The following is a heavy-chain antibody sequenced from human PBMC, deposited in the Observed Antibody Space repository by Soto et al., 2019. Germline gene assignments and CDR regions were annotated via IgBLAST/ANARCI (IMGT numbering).Heavy chain of an antibody. V-gene: IGHV4-39*01. D-gene: IGHD3-3*01. CDR1: GGFISNSNYY. CDR3: ASTISYYDFSSGYWHWDY. J-gene: IGHJ4*02. Sequence: SETLSLTCTVSGGFISNSNYYWGWIRQPPGKGLEWIRSIYYSGTSYYMPSLKSRGTMSVDTSKNQFSLKLSSVTSADTAVYYCASTISYYDFSSGYWHWDYWGQGTLVTVS. CDR2: IYYSGTS.